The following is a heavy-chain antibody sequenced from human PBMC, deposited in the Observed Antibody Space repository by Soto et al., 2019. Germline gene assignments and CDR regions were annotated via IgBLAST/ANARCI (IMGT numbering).Heavy chain of an antibody. CDR2: IKSKTDGGTT. D-gene: IGHD1-26*01. J-gene: IGHJ4*02. V-gene: IGHV3-15*01. CDR3: TTRIVGATTQIDY. CDR1: GFTFSNAW. Sequence: GGSLRLSCAASGFTFSNAWMSWVCQAPGKGLEWVGRIKSKTDGGTTDYAAPVKGRFTISRDDSKNTLYLQMNSLKTEDTAVYYCTTRIVGATTQIDYWGQGTLVTVSS.